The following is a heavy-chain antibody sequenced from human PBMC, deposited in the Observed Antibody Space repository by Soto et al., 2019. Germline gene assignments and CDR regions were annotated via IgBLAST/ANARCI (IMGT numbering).Heavy chain of an antibody. J-gene: IGHJ5*02. V-gene: IGHV3-30-3*01. CDR2: ISYDGNNK. Sequence: QVQLVESGGGVVQPGRSLRLSCAASGFTFSNYAMHWVRQAPVKVLESVAIISYDGNNKYYADSVKGRFTISRDNSKSTLYREMNTLRTEDTAVYYCARGELMGSDSLDWFDPWGQGPQVTVSS. CDR1: GFTFSNYA. D-gene: IGHD1-1*01. CDR3: ARGELMGSDSLDWFDP.